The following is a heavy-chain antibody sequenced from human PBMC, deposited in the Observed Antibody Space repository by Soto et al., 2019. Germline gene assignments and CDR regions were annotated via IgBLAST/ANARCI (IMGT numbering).Heavy chain of an antibody. CDR1: CGSISSGGYY. CDR2: IYYNGST. Sequence: QVQLQESGPGLVKPSQTLSLTCTVSCGSISSGGYYWSWIRPHPGKGLEWIGYIYYNGSTYYHPSLKSRVTISVDSSKNQLSLKLSSVTASDTAVYYFAYSDSSMITFGPDYWGQGTLVTVSS. J-gene: IGHJ4*02. D-gene: IGHD3-16*01. V-gene: IGHV4-31*03. CDR3: AYSDSSMITFGPDY.